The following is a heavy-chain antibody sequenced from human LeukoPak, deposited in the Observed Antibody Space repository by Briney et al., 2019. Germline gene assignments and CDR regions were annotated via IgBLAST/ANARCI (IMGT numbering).Heavy chain of an antibody. CDR2: TYYRSKWYN. CDR1: GDSVSSNSAA. Sequence: SQTLSLTCAISGDSVSSNSAAWNWIRQSPSRGLECLGRTYYRSKWYNDYAVSVKSRITINPDTSKNQFSLQLNSVAPEDTAVYYCARGPRIVGVNNCFDPWGQGTLVTVSS. CDR3: ARGPRIVGVNNCFDP. V-gene: IGHV6-1*01. J-gene: IGHJ5*02. D-gene: IGHD1-26*01.